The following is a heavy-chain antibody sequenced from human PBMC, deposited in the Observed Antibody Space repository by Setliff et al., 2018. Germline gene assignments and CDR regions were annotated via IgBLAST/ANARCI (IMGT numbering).Heavy chain of an antibody. J-gene: IGHJ2*01. D-gene: IGHD4-17*01. CDR3: VRAPPALHGEYGYFDQ. V-gene: IGHV1-69*13. CDR1: GGTFGLSA. CDR2: MLPLHGTR. Sequence: ASVKVSCKTSGGTFGLSAISWVRQAPGQGLEWVGGMLPLHGTRNHTPKLQGRVSITADESKTTVFMELSSLTSEDTAIYFCVRAPPALHGEYGYFDQWGRGTLVTVSS.